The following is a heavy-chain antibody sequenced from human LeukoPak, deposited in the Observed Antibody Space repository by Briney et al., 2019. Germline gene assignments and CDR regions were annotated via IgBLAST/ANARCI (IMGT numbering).Heavy chain of an antibody. Sequence: SETLSLTCTVSGGSISSSRYYWGWIRQPPGKGLEWIGSIYYSGSTYYNPSLKSRVTISVDTSKNQFSLKLSSVTAADTAVYYCARYYDSSGFGIDYWGQGTLVTVPS. CDR1: GGSISSSRYY. D-gene: IGHD3-22*01. V-gene: IGHV4-39*07. CDR3: ARYYDSSGFGIDY. J-gene: IGHJ4*02. CDR2: IYYSGST.